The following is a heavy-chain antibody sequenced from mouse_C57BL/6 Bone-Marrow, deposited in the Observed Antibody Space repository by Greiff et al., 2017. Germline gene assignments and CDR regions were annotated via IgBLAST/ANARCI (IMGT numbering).Heavy chain of an antibody. J-gene: IGHJ4*01. V-gene: IGHV1-64*01. CDR3: ARSNYDYGGGAMDY. Sequence: QVQLQQPGAELVKPGASVKLSCKASGYTFTSYWMHWVKQRPGQGLEWIGMIHPNSGSTNYNEKFKSKATLTVEKSSSTAYMQLSSLTSEDSAVYYCARSNYDYGGGAMDYWGQGTSVTVSS. CDR2: IHPNSGST. D-gene: IGHD2-4*01. CDR1: GYTFTSYW.